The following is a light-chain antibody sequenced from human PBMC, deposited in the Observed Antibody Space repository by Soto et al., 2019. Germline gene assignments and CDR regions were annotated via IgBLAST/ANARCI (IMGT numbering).Light chain of an antibody. CDR3: QQRNDWGS. J-gene: IGKJ4*01. V-gene: IGKV3-11*01. CDR2: GAS. CDR1: QSVGAQ. Sequence: EVVLTQYPDSLSLSPGQRATLSCRASQSVGAQFAWYQQKPGQSPRLLIYGASNRTSGISARFSGSGSGTDFTLTITSLEPEDSAVYYCQQRNDWGSFGGGTRVEI.